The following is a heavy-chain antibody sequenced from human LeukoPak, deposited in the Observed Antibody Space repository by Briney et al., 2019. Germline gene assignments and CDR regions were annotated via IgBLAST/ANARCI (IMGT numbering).Heavy chain of an antibody. CDR1: GYTFTSCY. D-gene: IGHD2-15*01. CDR2: INPSGGST. CDR3: ARVDCSGGSCYWAFDY. Sequence: ASVKVSCKASGYTFTSCYMHWVRQAPGQGLEWMGIINPSGGSTSYAQKFQGRVTMTRDTSTSTVYMELSSLRSEGTAVYYCARVDCSGGSCYWAFDYWGQGTLVTVSS. V-gene: IGHV1-46*01. J-gene: IGHJ4*02.